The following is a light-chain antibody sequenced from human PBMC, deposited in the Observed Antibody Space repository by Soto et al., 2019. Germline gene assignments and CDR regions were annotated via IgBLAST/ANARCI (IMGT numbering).Light chain of an antibody. Sequence: DIQLTQSPSSLSASVGDRVTITCRASQSISGWLAWYQQKPGTAPKLLIYEASNLESGVPSRFSGSGSGTEFTLTITRLQPDDFATYYCQQYYSDWTFGQGTKVDIK. V-gene: IGKV1-5*01. CDR1: QSISGW. CDR3: QQYYSDWT. CDR2: EAS. J-gene: IGKJ1*01.